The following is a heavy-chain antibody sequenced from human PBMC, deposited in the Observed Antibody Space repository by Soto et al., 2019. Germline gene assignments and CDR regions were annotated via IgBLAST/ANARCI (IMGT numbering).Heavy chain of an antibody. J-gene: IGHJ4*02. CDR2: IYYSGST. D-gene: IGHD6-13*01. CDR1: GGSISSSSYY. CDR3: ARRQSSSWYGL. V-gene: IGHV4-39*01. Sequence: QLQLQESGPGLVKPSETLSLTCTVSGGSISSSSYYWGWIRQPPGKGLEWIGSIYYSGSTYYNPSLTSRVTLSVDTSKNQFSLRLSSVTAADTAVYYCARRQSSSWYGLWGQGTLVTVSS.